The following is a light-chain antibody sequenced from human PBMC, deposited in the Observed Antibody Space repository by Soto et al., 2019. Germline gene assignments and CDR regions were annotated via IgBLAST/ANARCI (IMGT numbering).Light chain of an antibody. CDR2: DNN. J-gene: IGLJ1*01. CDR3: QSYDSSLSGYV. Sequence: QSVLTQPPSVSGAPGQRVTISCTGSSSNIGAGYYVHWYQQYPGTAPKLLIYDNNDRPSGVPDRFSGSRSGTSASLALTGLQAEDEADYYCQSYDSSLSGYVFGAGTKLTVL. CDR1: SSNIGAGYY. V-gene: IGLV1-40*01.